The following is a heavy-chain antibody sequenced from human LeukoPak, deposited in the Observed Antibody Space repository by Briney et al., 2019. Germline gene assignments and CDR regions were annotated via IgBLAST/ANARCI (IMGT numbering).Heavy chain of an antibody. CDR2: ITGDGTST. J-gene: IGHJ4*02. Sequence: TGGSLRLSCAASGFTFSSCAMTWVRQAPGKGLEWVASITGDGTSTYYTDSVKGRFTISRDNSKNTLYLQMNSLRADETAIYYCASRPRADMGPLDYWGQGTLVTVST. CDR3: ASRPRADMGPLDY. D-gene: IGHD1-14*01. CDR1: GFTFSSCA. V-gene: IGHV3-23*01.